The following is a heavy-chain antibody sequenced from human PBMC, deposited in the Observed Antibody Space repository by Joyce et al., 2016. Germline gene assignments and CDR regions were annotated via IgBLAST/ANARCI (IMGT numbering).Heavy chain of an antibody. CDR1: GFTFSSYW. CDR3: ARLRRWSGPSDC. V-gene: IGHV3-74*03. Sequence: EVQLVESGGGLVQPGGSLRLSCAASGFTFSSYWMYWIRKAPGKGLVWGSRINKDGISTTYAGSVKGRFTITRDNAKNTMYLQMNSLRAEDTAVYYCARLRRWSGPSDCWGQGTLVTVSS. J-gene: IGHJ4*02. D-gene: IGHD4-23*01. CDR2: INKDGIST.